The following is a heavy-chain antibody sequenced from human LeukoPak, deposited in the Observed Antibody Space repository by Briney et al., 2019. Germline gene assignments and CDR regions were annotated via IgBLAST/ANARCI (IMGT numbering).Heavy chain of an antibody. D-gene: IGHD6-19*01. CDR2: IYSGGST. CDR3: AKRGGESNGWGAFDY. CDR1: GFTFSSYA. Sequence: GGSLRLSCAASGFTFSSYAMSWVRQAPGKGLEWVSVIYSGGSTYYADSVKGRFTISRDNSKNTLFVQMNSLRAEDTAVYYCAKRGGESNGWGAFDYWGQGTLVTVSS. J-gene: IGHJ4*02. V-gene: IGHV3-23*03.